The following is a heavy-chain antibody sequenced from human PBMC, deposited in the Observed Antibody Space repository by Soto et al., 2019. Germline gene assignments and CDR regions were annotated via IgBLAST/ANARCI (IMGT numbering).Heavy chain of an antibody. V-gene: IGHV5-51*01. CDR1: GYSFTSYW. D-gene: IGHD2-15*01. J-gene: IGHJ4*02. CDR3: ARGLRGNLVYFDY. CDR2: IYPGDSDP. Sequence: GESLKISCKGSGYSFTSYWIGWVRQMPGKGLEWMGIIYPGDSDPTYSPSFQGQVTMSADKSVSAAYLQWSSLKASDTAMYYCARGLRGNLVYFDYWGQGTLVTVSS.